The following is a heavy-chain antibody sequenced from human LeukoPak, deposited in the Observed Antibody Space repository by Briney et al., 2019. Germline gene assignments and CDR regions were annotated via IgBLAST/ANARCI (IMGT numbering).Heavy chain of an antibody. Sequence: ASVKVSCKASGHTFTGYYMHWVRQAPGQGLEWMGWIHPNSGDTVSSQKFQGRVTMTRDTSISTAYMELSTLRSDDTAVYYCAREDYWGQGTLVTVSS. CDR1: GHTFTGYY. J-gene: IGHJ4*02. CDR2: IHPNSGDT. V-gene: IGHV1-2*02. CDR3: AREDY.